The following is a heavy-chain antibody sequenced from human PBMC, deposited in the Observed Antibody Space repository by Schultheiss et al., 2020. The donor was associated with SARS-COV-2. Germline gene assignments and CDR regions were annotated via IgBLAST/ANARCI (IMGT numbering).Heavy chain of an antibody. D-gene: IGHD5-18*01. CDR2: IYFSGST. V-gene: IGHV4-61*01. Sequence: SETLSLTCTASGGPVSGSTYYWSWIRQPPGKGLEWIGYIYFSGSTNYNPSLKSRVTISVDTSKNQFSLKLSSVTAADTAVYYCARDISGYGRFDYWGHGTLVTVSS. CDR3: ARDISGYGRFDY. J-gene: IGHJ4*01. CDR1: GGPVSGSTYY.